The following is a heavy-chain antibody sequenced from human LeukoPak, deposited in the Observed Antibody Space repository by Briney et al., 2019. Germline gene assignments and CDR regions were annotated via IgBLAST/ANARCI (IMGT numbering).Heavy chain of an antibody. CDR1: GYIFTAYF. D-gene: IGHD6-19*01. CDR2: ISAYNGNT. V-gene: IGHV1-18*04. CDR3: ARDRSIAVAGTDNDY. Sequence: ASVKVSCKASGYIFTAYFLHWVRQAPGQGLEWMGWISAYNGNTNYAQKLQGRVTMTTDTSTSTAYMELRSLRSDDTAVYYCARDRSIAVAGTDNDYWGQGTLVTVSS. J-gene: IGHJ4*02.